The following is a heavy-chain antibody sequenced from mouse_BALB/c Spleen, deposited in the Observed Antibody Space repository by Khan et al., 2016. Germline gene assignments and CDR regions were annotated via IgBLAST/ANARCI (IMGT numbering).Heavy chain of an antibody. CDR3: ASSRGNYFDY. CDR2: ISYSGST. CDR1: GYSITSDYA. Sequence: EVELVESGPGLVKPSQSLSLTCTVTGYSITSDYAWNWIRQFPGNKLEWMGYISYSGSTSYNPSLKSRISITRDTSKNQFFLQLNSVTTEDTATDYCASSRGNYFDYWGQGTTLTVSS. J-gene: IGHJ2*01. D-gene: IGHD1-1*01. V-gene: IGHV3-2*02.